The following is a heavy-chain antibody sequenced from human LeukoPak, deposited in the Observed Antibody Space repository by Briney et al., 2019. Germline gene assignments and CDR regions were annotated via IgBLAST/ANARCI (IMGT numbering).Heavy chain of an antibody. Sequence: GGPLRLSCAASGFTFSSYSMNWVRQAPGKGLVWVASISTSSSYIYYSDSVKRRFTISRDNAKNSLYLQMHSLRAEDTAVYYCARRPKTGKNFDYWGQGTLVTVSS. CDR1: GFTFSSYS. D-gene: IGHD7-27*01. J-gene: IGHJ4*02. V-gene: IGHV3-21*01. CDR3: ARRPKTGKNFDY. CDR2: ISTSSSYI.